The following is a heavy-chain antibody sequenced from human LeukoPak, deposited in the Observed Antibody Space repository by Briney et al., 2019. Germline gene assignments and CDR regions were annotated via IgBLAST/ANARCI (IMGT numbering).Heavy chain of an antibody. V-gene: IGHV3-48*03. J-gene: IGHJ4*02. CDR3: AIGGWNYVF. CDR2: ISSSGSTI. D-gene: IGHD1-7*01. CDR1: GFTFSSYE. Sequence: PGGSLRLSCAASGFTFSSYEMNWVRQAPGKGLEWVSYISSSGSTIYYADSVKGRFTISRDNSKNTLYLQMNSLRAEDTAVYYCAIGGWNYVFWGQGSLVTVSS.